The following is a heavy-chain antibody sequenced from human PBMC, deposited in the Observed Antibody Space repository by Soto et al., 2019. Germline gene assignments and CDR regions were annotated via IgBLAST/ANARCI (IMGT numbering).Heavy chain of an antibody. CDR1: GGTFSSYT. CDR2: IIPILGIA. CDR3: AREKDYYDSSGYYGT. Sequence: QVQLVQSGAEVKKPGSSVKVSCKASGGTFSSYTISWVRQAPGQGLEWMGRIIPILGIANYAQKFQGRVTITADKSTSTAYMELSRLRSEDTAVYYCAREKDYYDSSGYYGTWGQGTLVTVSS. D-gene: IGHD3-22*01. V-gene: IGHV1-69*08. J-gene: IGHJ5*02.